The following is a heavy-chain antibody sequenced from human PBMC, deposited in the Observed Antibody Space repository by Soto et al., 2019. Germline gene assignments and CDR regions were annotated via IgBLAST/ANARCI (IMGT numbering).Heavy chain of an antibody. CDR2: IYSGGST. Sequence: EVQLVESGGGLIQPGGSLRLSCAASGFTVSSNYMSWVRQAPGKGLEWVSVIYSGGSTYYADSVKGRFTISRDNSKNTLYLKMNSLRAEDTAVYYCAREAYGDLGGMDVWGQGTTVTVSS. V-gene: IGHV3-53*01. J-gene: IGHJ6*02. CDR3: AREAYGDLGGMDV. CDR1: GFTVSSNY. D-gene: IGHD4-17*01.